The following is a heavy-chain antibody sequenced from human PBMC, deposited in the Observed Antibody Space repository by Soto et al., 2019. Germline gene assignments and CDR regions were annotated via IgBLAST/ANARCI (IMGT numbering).Heavy chain of an antibody. Sequence: QVQLQESGPGLVKPSETLSLTCTVSGGSISSYYWSWIRQPPGKGLEWIGYIYYSGSTNYNPSLKSRVTLSVATSKNQFSLKLSAVTAADTAVYSCAREGSWDSGYSYCKKEYYFDYWGQGTLVTVSS. D-gene: IGHD5-18*01. CDR2: IYYSGST. CDR1: GGSISSYY. V-gene: IGHV4-59*01. CDR3: AREGSWDSGYSYCKKEYYFDY. J-gene: IGHJ4*02.